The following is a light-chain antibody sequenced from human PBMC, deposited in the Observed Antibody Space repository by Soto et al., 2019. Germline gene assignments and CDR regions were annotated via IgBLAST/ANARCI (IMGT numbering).Light chain of an antibody. CDR3: QQYDTYPLT. Sequence: DIQMTQSPSTLAASVGDRVTIPCRASQTIRSWLAWYQQKPGKAPKLLIYEASSLESGVPSTFSGSGSGTEFTLTISSLQPDDFATYYCQQYDTYPLTFGGGTKVEIK. J-gene: IGKJ4*01. V-gene: IGKV1-5*03. CDR1: QTIRSW. CDR2: EAS.